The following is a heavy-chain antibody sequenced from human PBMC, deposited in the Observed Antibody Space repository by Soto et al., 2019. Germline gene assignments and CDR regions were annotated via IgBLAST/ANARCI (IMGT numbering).Heavy chain of an antibody. V-gene: IGHV4-59*12. CDR1: GGSISSYY. D-gene: IGHD3-22*01. CDR2: IYYSGST. Sequence: PSETLSLTCTVSGGSISSYYWSWIRQPPGKGLEWIGYIYYSGSTNYNPSLKSRVTISVDTSKNQFSLELSSVTAADTAVYYCASIYDSSGYYYGNNWFDPWGQGTLVTVLL. J-gene: IGHJ5*02. CDR3: ASIYDSSGYYYGNNWFDP.